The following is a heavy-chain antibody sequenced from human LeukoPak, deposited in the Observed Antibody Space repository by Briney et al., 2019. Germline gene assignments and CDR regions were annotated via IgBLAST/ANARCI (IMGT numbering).Heavy chain of an antibody. CDR1: GFTFSSYS. CDR2: ISSSSSYI. V-gene: IGHV3-21*01. J-gene: IGHJ4*02. D-gene: IGHD3-22*01. Sequence: PGGSLRLSCAASGFTFSSYSMNWVRQAPGKGLEWVSSISSSSSYIYYADSVKGRFTISRDNAKNSLYLQMNSLRAEDTAVYYCARVSGYYDSSGYGYWGQGTLVTVSS. CDR3: ARVSGYYDSSGYGY.